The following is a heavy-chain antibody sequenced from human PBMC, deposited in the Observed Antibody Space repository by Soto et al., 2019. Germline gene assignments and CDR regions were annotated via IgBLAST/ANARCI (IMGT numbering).Heavy chain of an antibody. Sequence: SETLSLTCAVYGGSFSGYYWNWIRQPPGKGLEWIGEIHYSGSTNYNPSLKSRFTISVDTSKKKFSLKLNSVTAADTAVYYCARGGGSPRSYYYGLDVWGQGTTVT. V-gene: IGHV4-34*01. D-gene: IGHD3-3*01. CDR1: GGSFSGYY. J-gene: IGHJ6*02. CDR3: ARGGGSPRSYYYGLDV. CDR2: IHYSGST.